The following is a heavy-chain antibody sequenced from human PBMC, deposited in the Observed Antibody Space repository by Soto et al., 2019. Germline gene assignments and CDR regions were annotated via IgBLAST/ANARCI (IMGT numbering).Heavy chain of an antibody. D-gene: IGHD3-22*01. CDR1: GFPFSSYA. Sequence: GGSLRLSCASSGFPFSSYAMSWVRQAPGKGLEWVSAISGSGGSTYYADSVKGRFTISRDNSKNTLYLQMNSLRAEDTAVYYCAKNPGYYYDSTGYHFDYWGQGTLVTVSS. V-gene: IGHV3-23*01. J-gene: IGHJ4*02. CDR2: ISGSGGST. CDR3: AKNPGYYYDSTGYHFDY.